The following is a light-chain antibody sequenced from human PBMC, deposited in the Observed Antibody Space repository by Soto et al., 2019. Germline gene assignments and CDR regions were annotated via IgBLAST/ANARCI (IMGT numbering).Light chain of an antibody. V-gene: IGLV2-14*03. CDR2: DVN. CDR1: SSDVGGYNF. CDR3: CSYTSSSTHV. Sequence: SALTQPASVSGSPGQSITISCTGTSSDVGGYNFVSWYQQHPGKVPKLMIFDVNRRPSWVSDRFSGSKSGNTASLTISGLQAEDEGDYYCCSYTSSSTHVFGSGTKLTVL. J-gene: IGLJ1*01.